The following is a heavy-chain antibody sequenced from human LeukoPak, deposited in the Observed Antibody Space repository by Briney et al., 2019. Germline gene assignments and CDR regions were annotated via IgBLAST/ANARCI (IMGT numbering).Heavy chain of an antibody. CDR1: DFTSGSYS. D-gene: IGHD3-10*01. V-gene: IGHV3-30-3*01. Sequence: GRSLRLSCAASDFTSGSYSFHWVRQAPGKGLEWVAVISYDGTYKYYADSVKGRFTISRDKSNNTLNLQMNSLRAEDTAVYYCARVGIRDAFDIWGQGTMVTVSS. CDR2: ISYDGTYK. J-gene: IGHJ3*02. CDR3: ARVGIRDAFDI.